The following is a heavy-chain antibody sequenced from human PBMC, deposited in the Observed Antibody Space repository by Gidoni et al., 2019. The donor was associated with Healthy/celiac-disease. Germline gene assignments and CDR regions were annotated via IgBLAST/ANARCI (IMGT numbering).Heavy chain of an antibody. V-gene: IGHV3-23*01. CDR3: ANSPGGSQKKGAFDI. Sequence: EVQLLESGGGLVQPGGSLRLSCAASGLTFSSYAMSWVRQAPGKGLEWVSAISGSGGSTYYADSVKGRFTISRDNSKNTLYLQMNSLRAEDTAVYYCANSPGGSQKKGAFDIWGQGTMVTVSS. CDR2: ISGSGGST. D-gene: IGHD1-26*01. CDR1: GLTFSSYA. J-gene: IGHJ3*02.